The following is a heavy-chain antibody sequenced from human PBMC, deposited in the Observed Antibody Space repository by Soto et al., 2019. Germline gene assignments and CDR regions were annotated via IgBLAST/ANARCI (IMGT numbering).Heavy chain of an antibody. Sequence: GGSLRLSCTASGFTFSSYAMTWVRQAPGKGLEWVSSISGSGGATYYADSVEGRFTISRDDSKNTLFLQMDSLRAEDTALYYCAKAGRPFYDLWSENRFDPWGQGTLVTVSS. D-gene: IGHD3-3*01. J-gene: IGHJ5*02. CDR2: ISGSGGAT. CDR1: GFTFSSYA. V-gene: IGHV3-23*01. CDR3: AKAGRPFYDLWSENRFDP.